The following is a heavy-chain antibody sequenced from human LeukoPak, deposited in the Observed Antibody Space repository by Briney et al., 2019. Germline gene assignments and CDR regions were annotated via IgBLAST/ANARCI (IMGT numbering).Heavy chain of an antibody. Sequence: SETLSLTCTVSGGSISTYYWSWIRQSPGKGLEWIGYIYYSGNTNKNPSLKSRLIISVDTSKNQFSLKLSSVTAADTAVYYCARDGEPYGDYVSAFDIWGQGTMVTVSS. CDR3: ARDGEPYGDYVSAFDI. CDR1: GGSISTYY. J-gene: IGHJ3*02. D-gene: IGHD4-17*01. CDR2: IYYSGNT. V-gene: IGHV4-59*12.